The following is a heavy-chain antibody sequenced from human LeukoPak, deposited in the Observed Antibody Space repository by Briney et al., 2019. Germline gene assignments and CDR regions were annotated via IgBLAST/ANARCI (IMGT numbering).Heavy chain of an antibody. CDR1: GDSVSSNSAA. Sequence: SQTLSLTCAISGDSVSSNSAAWNWIRQSPSRGLEWLGRTYYRSKWFNHYAVSVNSRIVIKPDTSKNQVSLQVTSVTPEDTAVYYCARLYYDSGTYYFDFWGQGTLVTVSS. J-gene: IGHJ4*02. CDR2: TYYRSKWFN. V-gene: IGHV6-1*01. CDR3: ARLYYDSGTYYFDF. D-gene: IGHD3-16*01.